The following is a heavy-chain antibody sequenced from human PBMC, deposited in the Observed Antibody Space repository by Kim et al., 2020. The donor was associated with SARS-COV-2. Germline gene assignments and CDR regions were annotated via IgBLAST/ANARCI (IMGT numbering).Heavy chain of an antibody. D-gene: IGHD1-26*01. J-gene: IGHJ5*02. V-gene: IGHV3-30*01. Sequence: ADSMKGRLTISKNNSKNTLYLQMNRQRAEDPAVYYCARPYSGGYAGWFDPWGQGTLVTVSS. CDR3: ARPYSGGYAGWFDP.